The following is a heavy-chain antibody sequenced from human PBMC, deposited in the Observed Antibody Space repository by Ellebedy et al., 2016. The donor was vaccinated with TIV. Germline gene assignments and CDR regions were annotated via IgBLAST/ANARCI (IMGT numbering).Heavy chain of an antibody. CDR1: GYTFTNYA. CDR3: ARALNYFDY. J-gene: IGHJ4*02. Sequence: ASVKVSCKTSGYTFTNYAMHWVRQAPGQRLEWMGWINAGTGNTKYSQKFQGRVTMTRDTSTSTVYMELSSLRSEDTAVYYCARALNYFDYWGQGTLVTVSS. CDR2: INAGTGNT. V-gene: IGHV1-3*01.